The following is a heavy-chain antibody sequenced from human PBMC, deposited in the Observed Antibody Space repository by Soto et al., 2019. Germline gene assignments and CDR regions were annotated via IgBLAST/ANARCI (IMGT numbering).Heavy chain of an antibody. V-gene: IGHV1-24*01. Sequence: ASVKVSCKVSGYTLTELSMHWVRQAPGKGLEWMGGFDPEDGETIYAQRFQGRVTMTEDTSTDTAYMELSSLRSEDTAVYYCATRGVIAAAGGYFDYWGQGTLVTVSS. CDR3: ATRGVIAAAGGYFDY. CDR1: GYTLTELS. D-gene: IGHD6-13*01. CDR2: FDPEDGET. J-gene: IGHJ4*02.